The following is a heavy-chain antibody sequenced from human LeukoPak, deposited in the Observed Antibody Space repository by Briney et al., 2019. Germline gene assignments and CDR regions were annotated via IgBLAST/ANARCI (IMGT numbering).Heavy chain of an antibody. CDR2: ISCSGGST. D-gene: IGHD3-10*01. Sequence: GSLRLSYAASGFTFSSYAMSWVRQAPGKGLEGVSAISCSGGSTYYADSVKGRFTISRDNSKNTLYLQMNSLRAEDTAVYYCAKVEPYYYGSGSYSGYFDYWGQGTLVTVSS. CDR3: AKVEPYYYGSGSYSGYFDY. V-gene: IGHV3-23*01. CDR1: GFTFSSYA. J-gene: IGHJ4*02.